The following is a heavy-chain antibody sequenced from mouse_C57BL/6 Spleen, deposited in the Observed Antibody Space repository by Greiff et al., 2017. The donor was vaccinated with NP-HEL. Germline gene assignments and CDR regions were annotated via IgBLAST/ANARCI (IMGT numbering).Heavy chain of an antibody. CDR3: ARGLGYWYFDV. J-gene: IGHJ1*03. Sequence: VQLQESGAELVKPGASVKLSCKASGYTFTSYWMHWVKQRPGQGLEWIGMIHPNSGSTNYNEKFKSKATLTVDKSSSTAYMQLSSLTSEDSAVYYCARGLGYWYFDVWGTGTTVTVSS. CDR1: GYTFTSYW. D-gene: IGHD4-1*01. CDR2: IHPNSGST. V-gene: IGHV1-64*01.